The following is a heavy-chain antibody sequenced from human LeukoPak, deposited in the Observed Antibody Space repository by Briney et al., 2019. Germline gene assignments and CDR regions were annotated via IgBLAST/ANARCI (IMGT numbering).Heavy chain of an antibody. V-gene: IGHV3-30*18. CDR1: GFTFSSYS. CDR2: ISYDGSNK. J-gene: IGHJ3*02. Sequence: GGSLRLSCAASGFTFSSYSMNWVRQAPGKGLEGVAVISYDGSNKYYADSVKGRFTISRDNSKNTLYLQMTSLRAEDKAVYYCAKEYSSRWSNRDAFDIWGQGTMVTVSS. D-gene: IGHD6-19*01. CDR3: AKEYSSRWSNRDAFDI.